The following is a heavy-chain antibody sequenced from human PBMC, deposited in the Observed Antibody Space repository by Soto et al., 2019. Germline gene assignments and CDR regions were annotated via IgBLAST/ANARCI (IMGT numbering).Heavy chain of an antibody. CDR1: GFTFSSYA. CDR3: AKYQPMTQPRPYFDY. CDR2: ISSSGGST. Sequence: GGSLRLSCATSGFTFSSYAMSRVRQAPGKGLGWVSAISSSGGSTFYADSVKGRFTISRDNSRNTLYLQMNSLRAEDTAIYYCAKYQPMTQPRPYFDYWGQGTLVTVSS. V-gene: IGHV3-23*01. J-gene: IGHJ4*02. D-gene: IGHD3-22*01.